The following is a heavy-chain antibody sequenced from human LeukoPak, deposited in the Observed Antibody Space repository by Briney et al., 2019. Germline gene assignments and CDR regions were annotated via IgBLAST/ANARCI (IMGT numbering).Heavy chain of an antibody. CDR1: GFTFSSYA. V-gene: IGHV3-30-3*01. J-gene: IGHJ6*02. CDR2: ISYDGSNK. CDR3: ARGPERTGVGTRYYYDMDV. Sequence: SGRSLRLSCAASGFTFSSYAMHWVRQAPGKGLEWVAVISYDGSNKYYADSVKGRFTISRDNSKNTLHLQMNSLRAEDTAVYYCARGPERTGVGTRYYYDMDVWGQGTAVTVS. D-gene: IGHD2-8*01.